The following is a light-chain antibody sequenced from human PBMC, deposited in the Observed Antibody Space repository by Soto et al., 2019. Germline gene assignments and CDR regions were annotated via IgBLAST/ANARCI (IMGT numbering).Light chain of an antibody. Sequence: EIVLTQSPGTLSLSPGERATLSCRASQSVSNSYIAWYQQKPGQAPRLLIYGASSRATGIPDRFSGSGSVTDFTLTISRLEPEGFAVYYCQQYGSSPWTFGQGTKVEIK. V-gene: IGKV3-20*01. CDR3: QQYGSSPWT. CDR1: QSVSNSY. J-gene: IGKJ1*01. CDR2: GAS.